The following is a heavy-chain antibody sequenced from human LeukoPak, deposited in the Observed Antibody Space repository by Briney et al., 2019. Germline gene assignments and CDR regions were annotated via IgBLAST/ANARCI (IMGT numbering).Heavy chain of an antibody. J-gene: IGHJ4*02. CDR3: ARDQQRGFDY. CDR2: INPSGGST. CDR1: GYTFTGYY. V-gene: IGHV1-46*01. D-gene: IGHD6-13*01. Sequence: SVKASCKASGYTFTGYYMHWVRQALGQGLEWMGIINPSGGSTSYAQKFQGRVTMTRDTSTSTVYMELSSLRSEDTAVYYCARDQQRGFDYWGQGTMVTVSS.